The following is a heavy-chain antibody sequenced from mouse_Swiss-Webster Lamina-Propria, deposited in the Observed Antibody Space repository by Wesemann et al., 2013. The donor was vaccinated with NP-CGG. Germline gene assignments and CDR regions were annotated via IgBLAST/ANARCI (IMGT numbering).Heavy chain of an antibody. CDR3: ARVPMVTPYYYAMDY. D-gene: IGHD2-1*01. Sequence: EVQLVESGGDLVKPGGSLKLSCAASGFTFSSYGMSWVRQTPDKRLEWVATISSGGSYTYYPDSVKGRFTISRDNAKNTLYLQMSSLKSEDTAMYYCARVPMVTPYYYAMDYWGQGTSVTVSS. CDR1: GFTFSSYG. J-gene: IGHJ4*01. V-gene: IGHV5-6*01. CDR2: ISSGGSYT.